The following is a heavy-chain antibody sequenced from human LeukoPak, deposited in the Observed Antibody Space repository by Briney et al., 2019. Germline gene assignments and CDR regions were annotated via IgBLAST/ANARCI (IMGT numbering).Heavy chain of an antibody. CDR1: GYTFTSSD. V-gene: IGHV1-18*01. Sequence: WASVKVSCRASGYTFTSSDINWVRQAPGQGLEWMGWISAYNGNTNYAQKLQGRVTMTTDTSTSTAYMELRSLRSDDTAVYYCARVPVGVVINYYYYMDVWGKGTTVTVSS. CDR2: ISAYNGNT. CDR3: ARVPVGVVINYYYYMDV. J-gene: IGHJ6*03. D-gene: IGHD3-3*01.